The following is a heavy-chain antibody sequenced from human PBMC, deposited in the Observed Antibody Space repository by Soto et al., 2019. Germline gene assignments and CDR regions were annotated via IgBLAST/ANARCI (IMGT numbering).Heavy chain of an antibody. J-gene: IGHJ3*02. D-gene: IGHD2-2*03. V-gene: IGHV5-51*01. CDR2: FYPGDSTS. CDR1: GYRFSSNY. CDR3: ARIIGYCRNNDCSWTFDI. Sequence: GESLKISCKGSGYRFSSNYISWVRQKPGKGLEWMGTFYPGDSTSTYSPSFQGQVTISVDKSISTAYLHLSSLKASDTAMYYCARIIGYCRNNDCSWTFDIWGQGTTVTVSS.